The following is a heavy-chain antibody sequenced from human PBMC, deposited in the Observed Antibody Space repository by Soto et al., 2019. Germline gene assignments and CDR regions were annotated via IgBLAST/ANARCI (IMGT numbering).Heavy chain of an antibody. CDR1: GFTFSSYA. J-gene: IGHJ4*02. CDR3: ARRSSSWYFDC. CDR2: ISGSGDST. V-gene: IGHV3-23*01. D-gene: IGHD6-13*01. Sequence: GXSLRLSCAASGFTFSSYALNWFRQAPGKGLEWVSVISGSGDSTYYADSVKGRFTISRDNSKNTLYLQMNSLRAEDTAVYYCARRSSSWYFDCWGQGTLVTVSS.